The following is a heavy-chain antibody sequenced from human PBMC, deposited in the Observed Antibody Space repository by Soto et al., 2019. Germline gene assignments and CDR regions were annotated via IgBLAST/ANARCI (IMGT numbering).Heavy chain of an antibody. D-gene: IGHD3-3*01. Sequence: QVQLVQSGAEVKKPGSSVKVSCKASGGTFSSYAISWVRQAPGQGLEWMGGIIPIFGTANYAQKFQGRVTITADESTSTAYRELSSRRSEDTAVYYCARGTHRYDFWSGYYTRKGMDVWGQGTTVTVSS. J-gene: IGHJ6*02. CDR1: GGTFSSYA. V-gene: IGHV1-69*01. CDR2: IIPIFGTA. CDR3: ARGTHRYDFWSGYYTRKGMDV.